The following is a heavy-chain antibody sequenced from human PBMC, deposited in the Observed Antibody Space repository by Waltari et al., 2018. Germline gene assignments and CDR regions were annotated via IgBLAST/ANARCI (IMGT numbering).Heavy chain of an antibody. V-gene: IGHV3-72*01. CDR2: IAHKPDNYVT. D-gene: IGHD5-12*01. J-gene: IGHJ4*02. CDR1: GIIFSDHY. CDR3: ARVGYSSGSEDY. Sequence: EVQLVESGGGLVQPGGSLRLSCAASGIIFSDHYMEWVRQAPGKGLEWVSRIAHKPDNYVTRYAASVQGRFTISRDDSKNSLYLQMNSLETEDTALYYCARVGYSSGSEDYWGQGTLVTVSS.